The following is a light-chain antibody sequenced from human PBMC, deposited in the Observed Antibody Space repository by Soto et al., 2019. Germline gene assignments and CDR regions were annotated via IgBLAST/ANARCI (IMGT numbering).Light chain of an antibody. CDR2: GAS. Sequence: EIVLTQSPATLSLSPGERATLSCRASQSVSSYLAWYQQKPRQPPRLLIYGASSRATGIPDRFSGSGSGTDFTLTISRLEPEDFAVYYCQQYGSSLTFGQGTRLEIK. V-gene: IGKV3-20*01. J-gene: IGKJ5*01. CDR1: QSVSSY. CDR3: QQYGSSLT.